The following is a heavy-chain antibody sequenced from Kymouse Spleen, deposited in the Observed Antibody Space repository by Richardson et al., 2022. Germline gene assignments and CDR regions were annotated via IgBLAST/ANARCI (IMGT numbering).Heavy chain of an antibody. D-gene: IGHD3-10*01. J-gene: IGHJ3*02. CDR2: INHSGST. Sequence: QVQLQQWGAGLLKPSETLSLTCAVYGGSFSGYYWSWIRQPPGKGLEWIGEINHSGSTNYNPSLKSRVTISVDTSKNQFSLKLSSVTAADTAVYYCARGGLERENLLWFGELLTYAFDIWGQGTMVTVSS. CDR1: GGSFSGYY. CDR3: ARGGLERENLLWFGELLTYAFDI. V-gene: IGHV4-34*01.